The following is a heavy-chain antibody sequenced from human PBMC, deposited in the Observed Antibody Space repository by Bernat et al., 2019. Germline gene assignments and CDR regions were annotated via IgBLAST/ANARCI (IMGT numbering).Heavy chain of an antibody. CDR3: ARGRGDDETTFDY. CDR1: GFIFSSYS. Sequence: QVQLVESGGGVVQPGRFLRLSCAASGFIFSSYSIHWVRQAPGKGLEWVAVKSYDGSNTYYADSVKGRFTISRDNSKNTLYLQMNSLRAEDTAVYYCARGRGDDETTFDYWGQGTLVTVSS. D-gene: IGHD1/OR15-1a*01. V-gene: IGHV3-30*01. CDR2: KSYDGSNT. J-gene: IGHJ4*02.